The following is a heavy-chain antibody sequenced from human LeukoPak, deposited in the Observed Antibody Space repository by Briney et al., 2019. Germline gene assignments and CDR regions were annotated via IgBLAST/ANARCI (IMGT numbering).Heavy chain of an antibody. Sequence: ASVKVSCKSSGYTFTSYDINWVRQATGQGLEWMGWMNPNSGNTGYARKFQGRVTMTRNTSISTAYMELSSLRSEDTAVYYCARGGGSSGPERYWGQGTLVTVSS. CDR2: MNPNSGNT. D-gene: IGHD3-22*01. CDR1: GYTFTSYD. J-gene: IGHJ4*02. CDR3: ARGGGSSGPERY. V-gene: IGHV1-8*01.